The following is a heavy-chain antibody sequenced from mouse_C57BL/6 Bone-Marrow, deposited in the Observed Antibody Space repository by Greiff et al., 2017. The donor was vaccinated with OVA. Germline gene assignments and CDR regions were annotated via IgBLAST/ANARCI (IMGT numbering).Heavy chain of an antibody. CDR2: IDPENGAT. J-gene: IGHJ1*03. CDR3: TTNYCGSSFHWYFDV. D-gene: IGHD1-1*01. V-gene: IGHV14-4*01. Sequence: VQLQQSGAELVRPGASVKLSCTASGFNITDDYMHWVKQRPEQGLEWIGWIDPENGATDYDSKFQGKATITADTSSNTAFLQLSILTSEDTAVYDCTTNYCGSSFHWYFDVWGTGTTVTVSS. CDR1: GFNITDDY.